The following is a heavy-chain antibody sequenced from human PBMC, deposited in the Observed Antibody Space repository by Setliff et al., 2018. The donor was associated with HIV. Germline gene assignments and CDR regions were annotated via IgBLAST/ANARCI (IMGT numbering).Heavy chain of an antibody. CDR1: GDSITNSFYF. J-gene: IGHJ4*02. D-gene: IGHD3-22*01. CDR2: IYYGGII. CDR3: ARDDDKLFDY. Sequence: SETLSLTCTVSGDSITNSFYFWAWIRQPPGKGLEWIGSIYYGGIIDYNPSLKSRVTLSVDTPKNQFSLKLTSVTAADTAVYYCARDDDKLFDYWGQGALVTVSS. V-gene: IGHV4-39*02.